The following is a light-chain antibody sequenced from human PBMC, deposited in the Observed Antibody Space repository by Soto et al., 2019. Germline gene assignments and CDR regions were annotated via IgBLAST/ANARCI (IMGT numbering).Light chain of an antibody. CDR3: QHFGGTTFT. Sequence: ENVLTQSPATLSLSPGERATLSCRASQTVGSSFLAWYQQKRGQAPRLLIYGASSRATGIPARFSGSGSGTHFTLTISRLEPGDFAVYYCQHFGGTTFTFGQGTRLEIK. CDR1: QTVGSSF. CDR2: GAS. J-gene: IGKJ5*01. V-gene: IGKV3-20*01.